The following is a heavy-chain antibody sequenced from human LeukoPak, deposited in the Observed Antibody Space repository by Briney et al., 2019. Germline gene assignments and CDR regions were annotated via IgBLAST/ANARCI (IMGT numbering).Heavy chain of an antibody. CDR3: AKSQDGGRLFHFDY. J-gene: IGHJ4*02. Sequence: GGSLGLSCAASGFTFSSYAMSWVRQAPGKGLEWVSVISGSGGSTYSADSVKGRFTIPRDNSKNTLYLQMNSLRAEDTAVYFCAKSQDGGRLFHFDYWGQGTLVTVSS. CDR1: GFTFSSYA. CDR2: ISGSGGST. V-gene: IGHV3-23*01. D-gene: IGHD1-26*01.